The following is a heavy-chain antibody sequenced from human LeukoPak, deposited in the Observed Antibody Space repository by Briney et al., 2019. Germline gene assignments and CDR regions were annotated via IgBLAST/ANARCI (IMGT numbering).Heavy chain of an antibody. CDR2: ISYDGSNK. CDR1: GFTFSSYA. D-gene: IGHD3-9*01. CDR3: ARSRSDFDWLLYADY. Sequence: GRSLSLSCAASGFTFSSYAMHWVRQAPGKGLEWVAVISYDGSNKYYADSVKGRFTISRDNSKNTLYLQMNSLRAEDTAVYYCARSRSDFDWLLYADYWGQGTLVTVSS. J-gene: IGHJ4*02. V-gene: IGHV3-30*04.